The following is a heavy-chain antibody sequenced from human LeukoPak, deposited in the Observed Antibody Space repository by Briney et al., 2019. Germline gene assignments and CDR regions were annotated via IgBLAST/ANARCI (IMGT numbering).Heavy chain of an antibody. CDR2: IYTSGST. CDR3: ARDTHYDSSGYYHVEYFQH. V-gene: IGHV4-4*07. CDR1: GGSISSYY. Sequence: SETLSLTCTVSGGSISSYYWSWIRQPAGKGLEWIGRIYTSGSTNYNPSLKSRVTMSVDTSKNQFSLKLSSVTAADTAVYYCARDTHYDSSGYYHVEYFQHWRQATLVTVSS. D-gene: IGHD3-22*01. J-gene: IGHJ1*01.